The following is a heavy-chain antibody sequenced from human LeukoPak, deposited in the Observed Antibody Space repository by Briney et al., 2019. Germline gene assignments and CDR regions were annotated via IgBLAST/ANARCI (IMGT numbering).Heavy chain of an antibody. V-gene: IGHV4-39*07. CDR3: ARVLYYYGSGSLFDP. J-gene: IGHJ5*02. D-gene: IGHD3-10*01. Sequence: SETLSLTCTVSGGFISSSSYYWGWLRQPPGKGLEWIGSIYYSGSTYYNPSLKSRVTISVDTSKNQFSLNLSSVTAADTAVYYCARVLYYYGSGSLFDPWGQGTLVTVSS. CDR1: GGFISSSSYY. CDR2: IYYSGST.